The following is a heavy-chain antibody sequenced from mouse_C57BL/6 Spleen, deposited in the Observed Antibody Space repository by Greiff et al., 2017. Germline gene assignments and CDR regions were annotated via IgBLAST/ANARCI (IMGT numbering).Heavy chain of an antibody. CDR1: GYTFTSYW. D-gene: IGHD3-3*01. CDR3: ANVGDAMDY. J-gene: IGHJ4*01. Sequence: QVQLQQPGAELVMPGASVKLSCKASGYTFTSYWMHWVKQRPGQGLEWIGDIVPSDSYTNYTQKFKGKSTLTVDKSFSTAYMQLSSLTSEDSAVYIFANVGDAMDYWGQGTAVTVSS. CDR2: IVPSDSYT. V-gene: IGHV1-69*01.